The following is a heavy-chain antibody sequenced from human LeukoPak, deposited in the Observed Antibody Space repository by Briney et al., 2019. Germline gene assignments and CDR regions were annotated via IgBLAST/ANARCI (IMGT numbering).Heavy chain of an antibody. D-gene: IGHD3-10*01. CDR1: GFIFCNYA. Sequence: GGSLRLSCAASGFIFCNYAMNWVRQAPGKGLEWVSGISTGGSRYYADSVKGRFSISRDNSKNTLYLQMNSLGVEDTAVYYCAKVLSRQYGSGSYPFDYWGQGTLVTVSS. V-gene: IGHV3-23*01. CDR3: AKVLSRQYGSGSYPFDY. CDR2: ISTGGSR. J-gene: IGHJ4*02.